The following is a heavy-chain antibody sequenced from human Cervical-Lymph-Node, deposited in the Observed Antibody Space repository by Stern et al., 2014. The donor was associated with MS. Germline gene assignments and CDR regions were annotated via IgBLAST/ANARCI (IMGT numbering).Heavy chain of an antibody. J-gene: IGHJ6*02. CDR2: IDTGNGRT. V-gene: IGHV1-3*04. Sequence: QDQLVQSGAVVKKPGASVEVSCKTSGYTFTSYAIHWVRQAPGQGLEWGGGIDTGNGRTEFSQQFQGRVTFTRDTPASTVNMELSSLRPEDTAVYFCTRVYWSPYGMDVWGQGTTVIVSS. D-gene: IGHD2-8*02. CDR1: GYTFTSYA. CDR3: TRVYWSPYGMDV.